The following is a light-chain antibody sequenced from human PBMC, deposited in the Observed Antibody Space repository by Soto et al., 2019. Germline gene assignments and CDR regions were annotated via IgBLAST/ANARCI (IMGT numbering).Light chain of an antibody. CDR1: SGPVSTSYY. CDR2: STN. J-gene: IGLJ2*01. Sequence: QAVVTQEPSFSVSPGGTVTLTCGLSSGPVSTSYYPSWYQQTPGQAPRTLIYSTNSRSSGVPDRFSGSILGNKAALSITGAQADDESDYYCVLYMGSGPQFGGGTKLTVL. V-gene: IGLV8-61*01. CDR3: VLYMGSGPQ.